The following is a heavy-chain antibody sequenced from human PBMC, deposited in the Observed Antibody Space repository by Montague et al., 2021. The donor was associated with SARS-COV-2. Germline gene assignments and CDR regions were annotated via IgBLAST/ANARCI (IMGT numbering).Heavy chain of an antibody. D-gene: IGHD6-13*01. J-gene: IGHJ6*02. Sequence: SETLSFTCRVSGDSISTSTCCTCFRQTPGKGLEWIVEIFHSGTINYNPSLKSRVIISVDKSNNHFSLRQSSLIAADTAVYYCATLSRRTAACTRDYFGMDVWGQGTTVTVSS. V-gene: IGHV4-4*02. CDR2: IFHSGTI. CDR3: ATLSRRTAACTRDYFGMDV. CDR1: GDSISTSTC.